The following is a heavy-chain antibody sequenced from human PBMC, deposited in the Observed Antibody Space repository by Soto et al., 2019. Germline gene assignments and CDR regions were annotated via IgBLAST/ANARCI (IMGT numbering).Heavy chain of an antibody. CDR1: GFTFSSYG. D-gene: IGHD3-9*01. V-gene: IGHV3-30*18. CDR2: ISHGGSSK. Sequence: QVQLVESGGGVVLPGRSLRLSCAASGFTFSSYGMHWVRQAPGKGLEWVAVISHGGSSKYYADSVEGRFTMSRDNSKNTLYLQMNSLRAEDTAVYYCAKDYRYFDWYNCAMDVWGQGTTVTVAS. CDR3: AKDYRYFDWYNCAMDV. J-gene: IGHJ6*02.